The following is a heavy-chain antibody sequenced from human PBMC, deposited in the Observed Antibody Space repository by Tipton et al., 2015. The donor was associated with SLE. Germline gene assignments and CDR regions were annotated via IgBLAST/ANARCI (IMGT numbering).Heavy chain of an antibody. CDR3: ARGHSSSWYYFDY. D-gene: IGHD6-13*01. J-gene: IGHJ4*02. CDR2: IYHSGST. Sequence: TLSLTCTVSGGSISSTSYYWGWIRQPPGKGLEWIGSIYHSGSTYYNPSLKSRVTISVDTSKNQFSLMLSSVTAADTAVYYCARGHSSSWYYFDYWGQGTLVTVSS. V-gene: IGHV4-39*07. CDR1: GGSISSTSYY.